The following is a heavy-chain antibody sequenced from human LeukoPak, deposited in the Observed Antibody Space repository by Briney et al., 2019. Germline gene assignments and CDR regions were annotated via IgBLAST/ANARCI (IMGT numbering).Heavy chain of an antibody. CDR2: INHSGST. CDR3: ARDRLRWYPYYYYGMDV. J-gene: IGHJ6*02. D-gene: IGHD4-23*01. Sequence: SETLSLTCAVYGGSFSGYYWSSIRQPPGKGLEWIGEINHSGSTNYNPSLKSRVTISVDTSKNQFSLKLSSVTAADTAVYYCARDRLRWYPYYYYGMDVWGQGTTVTVSS. CDR1: GGSFSGYY. V-gene: IGHV4-34*01.